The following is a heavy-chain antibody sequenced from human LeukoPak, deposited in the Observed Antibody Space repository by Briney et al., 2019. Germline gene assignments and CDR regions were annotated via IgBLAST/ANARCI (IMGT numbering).Heavy chain of an antibody. CDR3: ARHVGNYYYYYTDV. Sequence: SETLSLTCTVSGGSISSSSYYWGWIRQPPGKGLEWIGRIYYSGSTYYTPSLKSRVTISVDTSKNQFSLKLSSVTAADTAVYYCARHVGNYYYYYTDVWGKGTTVTVSS. J-gene: IGHJ6*03. CDR2: IYYSGST. CDR1: GGSISSSSYY. D-gene: IGHD1-26*01. V-gene: IGHV4-39*07.